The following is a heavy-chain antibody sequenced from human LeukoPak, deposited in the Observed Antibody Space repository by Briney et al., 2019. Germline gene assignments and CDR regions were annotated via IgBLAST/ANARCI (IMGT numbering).Heavy chain of an antibody. V-gene: IGHV2-5*02. CDR2: IFWDDDK. D-gene: IGHD1-1*01. CDR3: VHRQTGSTSFDY. J-gene: IGHJ4*02. Sequence: SGPTLVNPTQTLTLTCSFSGFSLTTTGVAVGWIRQPPGKALEWLALIFWDDDKKYSPSLKSRVTITKDTSNNQVVLIITNVDPVDPATYHCVHRQTGSTSFDYWGQGTLVIVSS. CDR1: GFSLTTTGVA.